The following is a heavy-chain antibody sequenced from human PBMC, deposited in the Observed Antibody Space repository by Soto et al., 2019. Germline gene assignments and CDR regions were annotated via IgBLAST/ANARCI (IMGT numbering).Heavy chain of an antibody. CDR3: ARVIKCGDYSRGFDP. Sequence: QVQLVQSGAEVKKPGASVKVSCKASGYTFTSYDINWARQATGQGLEYWGWMIPNSGNTGYVQKFQGRVTMTRDTSISTAYMELSSLRSEDTAVYYCARVIKCGDYSRGFDPWGQGTLVTVSS. J-gene: IGHJ5*02. CDR2: MIPNSGNT. V-gene: IGHV1-8*01. D-gene: IGHD3-22*01. CDR1: GYTFTSYD.